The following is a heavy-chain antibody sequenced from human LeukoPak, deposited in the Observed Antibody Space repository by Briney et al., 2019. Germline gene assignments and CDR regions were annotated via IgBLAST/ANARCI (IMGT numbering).Heavy chain of an antibody. Sequence: GASVKVSCKASGGTFSSYAISWVRQAPGQGLEWMGGIIPIIGTANYAQKSQGRVTITADESTSTAYMELSSLRSEDTAVYYCAREWIQLRGYYYGMDVWGQGTTVTVSS. J-gene: IGHJ6*02. CDR3: AREWIQLRGYYYGMDV. CDR2: IIPIIGTA. V-gene: IGHV1-69*01. D-gene: IGHD5-18*01. CDR1: GGTFSSYA.